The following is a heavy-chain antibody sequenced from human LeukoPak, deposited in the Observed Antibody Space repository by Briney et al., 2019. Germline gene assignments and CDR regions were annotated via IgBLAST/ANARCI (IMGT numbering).Heavy chain of an antibody. CDR3: AREDSGSYYNFYYFYMDV. CDR1: GGSMSNYY. Sequence: PSETLSLTCTFSGGSMSNYYWTWIRQPPGKGLEWIGYIYYIGSTNYTPSLKSRVTISLDTSKNQFSLKLSAVTAADTAVYYCAREDSGSYYNFYYFYMDVWGKGTTVTISS. D-gene: IGHD3-10*01. CDR2: IYYIGST. J-gene: IGHJ6*03. V-gene: IGHV4-59*12.